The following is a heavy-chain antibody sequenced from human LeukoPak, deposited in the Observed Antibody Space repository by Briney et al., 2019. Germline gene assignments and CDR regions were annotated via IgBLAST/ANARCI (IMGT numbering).Heavy chain of an antibody. CDR2: MNPNSGNT. D-gene: IGHD1-1*01. V-gene: IGHV1-8*01. J-gene: IGHJ4*02. Sequence: ASVKVSCKASGYTFTSYDINWVRQATGQGLEWMGWMNPNSGNTGYAQKFQGRVTMTRNTSISTAYMELSSLRSEDTAVYYCATRVSGRHVTLNWNEEDFWGQGTLVTVSS. CDR3: ATRVSGRHVTLNWNEEDF. CDR1: GYTFTSYD.